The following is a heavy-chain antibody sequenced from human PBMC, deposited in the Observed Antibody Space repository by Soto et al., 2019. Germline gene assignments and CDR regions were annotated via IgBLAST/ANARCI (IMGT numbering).Heavy chain of an antibody. CDR3: ASWADXYGSGSYYSRGSGWFDP. Sequence: PGESLKISCKGSGYSFTSYWISWVRQMPGKGLEWMGRIDPSDSYTNYSPSFQGHVTISADKSISTAYLQWSSLKASDTAMYYCASWADXYGSGSYYSRGSGWFDPWGQGTLVTVSS. D-gene: IGHD3-10*01. V-gene: IGHV5-10-1*01. CDR2: IDPSDSYT. CDR1: GYSFTSYW. J-gene: IGHJ5*02.